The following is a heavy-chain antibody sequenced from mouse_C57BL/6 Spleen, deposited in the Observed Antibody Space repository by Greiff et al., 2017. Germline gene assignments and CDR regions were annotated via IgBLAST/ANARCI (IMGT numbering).Heavy chain of an antibody. J-gene: IGHJ4*01. CDR2: IYPGDGDT. CDR1: GYAFSSYW. CDR3: ARSTTAYYDAMDY. Sequence: VKLQQSGAELVKPGASVKISCKASGYAFSSYWMNWVKQRPGKGLEWIGQIYPGDGDTNYNGKFKGKATLTADKSSSTAYMQLSSLTSEDSAVYFCARSTTAYYDAMDYWGQGTSVTVSS. V-gene: IGHV1-80*01. D-gene: IGHD1-2*01.